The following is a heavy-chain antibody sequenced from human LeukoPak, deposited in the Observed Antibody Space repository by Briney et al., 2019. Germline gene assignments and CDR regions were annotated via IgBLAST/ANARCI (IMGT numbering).Heavy chain of an antibody. Sequence: ASAKVSCKASGYTFTGYYMHWVRQAPGQGLEWMGWINPNSGGTNHAQKFQGRVTMTRDTSISTAYMELSRLRSDDTAVYYCARSLRAAMVRYWGQGTLVTVSS. J-gene: IGHJ4*02. CDR2: INPNSGGT. V-gene: IGHV1-2*02. D-gene: IGHD5-18*01. CDR3: ARSLRAAMVRY. CDR1: GYTFTGYY.